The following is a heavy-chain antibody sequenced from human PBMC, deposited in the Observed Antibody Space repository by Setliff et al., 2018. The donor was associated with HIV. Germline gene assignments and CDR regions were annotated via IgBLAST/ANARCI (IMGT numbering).Heavy chain of an antibody. CDR3: ARGFTAAAGPTGY. CDR2: INTYGGTT. D-gene: IGHD6-13*01. V-gene: IGHV3-48*03. CDR1: GFTFGGYA. Sequence: GSLRLTCTASGFTFGGYAMTWVRQAPWKGLEWVGFININTYGGTTDYADSVKVRFTISRANAKNSLYLQMNSLRAADTAVYYCARGFTAAAGPTGYWGQGTLVTVSS. J-gene: IGHJ4*02.